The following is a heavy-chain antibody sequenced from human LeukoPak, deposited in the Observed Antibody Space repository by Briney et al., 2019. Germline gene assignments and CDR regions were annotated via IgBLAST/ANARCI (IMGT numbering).Heavy chain of an antibody. CDR1: GGSISSGSYY. J-gene: IGHJ3*02. D-gene: IGHD3-22*01. CDR3: ARSSAAYYYDSSGYPDAFDI. V-gene: IGHV4-61*02. CDR2: IYTSGST. Sequence: PSETLSLTCTVSGGSISSGSYYWSWIRQPAGKGLEWIGRIYTSGSTNYNPSLKSRVTISVDTSKNQFSLKLSSVTAADTAVYYCARSSAAYYYDSSGYPDAFDIWGQGTMVTVSS.